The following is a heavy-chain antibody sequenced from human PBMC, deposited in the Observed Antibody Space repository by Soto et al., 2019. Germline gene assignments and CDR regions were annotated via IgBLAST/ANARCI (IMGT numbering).Heavy chain of an antibody. D-gene: IGHD6-13*01. Sequence: GASVKVSCKASGYTFTIYYMHCVRQAPGQGLEWMGIINPSGGSTSYAQKFQGRTTMTRDTSTSTVYMELSSLRSEDTAVYYCAPALYSSRVYGMDVWGQGTTVTVSS. J-gene: IGHJ6*02. CDR1: GYTFTIYY. CDR2: INPSGGST. CDR3: APALYSSRVYGMDV. V-gene: IGHV1-46*01.